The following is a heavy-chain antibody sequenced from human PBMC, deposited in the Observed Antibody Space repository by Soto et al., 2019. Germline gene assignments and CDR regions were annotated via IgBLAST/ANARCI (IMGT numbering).Heavy chain of an antibody. CDR3: ARDGGFGELKY. D-gene: IGHD3-10*01. J-gene: IGHJ4*02. V-gene: IGHV1-69*18. Sequence: QVQLVQSGPELKKPGSSVKVSCKASGDTFSGYPINWVRQAPGEGLEWMGRIIPVFGTTNDAQRFEGRVTFTADESTNTAYMELRGLLSEDTAVYYCARDGGFGELKYWGPGTLVTVSS. CDR2: IIPVFGTT. CDR1: GDTFSGYP.